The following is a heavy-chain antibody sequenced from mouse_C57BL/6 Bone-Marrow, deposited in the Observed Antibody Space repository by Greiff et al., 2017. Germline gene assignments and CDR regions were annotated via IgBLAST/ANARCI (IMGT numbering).Heavy chain of an antibody. J-gene: IGHJ2*01. Sequence: EVQLVESGPELVKPGASVKMSCTASGYTFTDYNMHWVKQSHGKSLEWIGYINPNNGGTSYNQQFKGKATLTVNKNSSTVYMVLRSLTSEDSAVYYCARGFYDGYYGDWGKGTTLTVSS. CDR2: INPNNGGT. CDR1: GYTFTDYN. CDR3: ARGFYDGYYGD. V-gene: IGHV1-22*01. D-gene: IGHD2-3*01.